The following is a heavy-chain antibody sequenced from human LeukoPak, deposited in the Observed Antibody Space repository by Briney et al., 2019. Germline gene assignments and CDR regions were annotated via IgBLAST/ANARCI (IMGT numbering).Heavy chain of an antibody. CDR3: ARAPWYCGGDCPFDY. CDR2: IIPILGIA. V-gene: IGHV1-69*04. CDR1: GGTFSSYA. Sequence: ASVKVSCKASGGTFSSYAISWVRQAPGQGLEWMGRIIPILGIANYAQKFQGRVTITADKSTSTAYMELSSLRSEDTAVYYCARAPWYCGGDCPFDYWGQGTLVTVSS. J-gene: IGHJ4*02. D-gene: IGHD2-21*02.